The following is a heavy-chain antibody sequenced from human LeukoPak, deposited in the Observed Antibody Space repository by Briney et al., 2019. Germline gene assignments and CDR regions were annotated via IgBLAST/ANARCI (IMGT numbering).Heavy chain of an antibody. J-gene: IGHJ4*02. CDR3: ARNVGWYSHDS. Sequence: SSETLSLACTVSGDSLSSHYWSWIRQPPGKGPEWIGYIYGSGSTHYDPSLRSRVTISEDTSKNQFSLKLTSVTAADTAVYYCARNVGWYSHDSWGQGTLVTVSS. D-gene: IGHD6-19*01. CDR1: GDSLSSHY. CDR2: IYGSGST. V-gene: IGHV4-59*08.